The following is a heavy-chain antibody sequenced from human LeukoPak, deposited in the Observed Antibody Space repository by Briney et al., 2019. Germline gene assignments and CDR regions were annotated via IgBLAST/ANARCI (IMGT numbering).Heavy chain of an antibody. V-gene: IGHV3-11*01. J-gene: IGHJ3*02. CDR1: GFTFSDHY. Sequence: PGGSLRLSCAASGFTFSDHYMSWIRQAPGKGLEWVSYISSSGSTIYYADSVKGRFTISRDNAKNSLYLQMNSLGAEDTAVYYCARETPGYYDSSGLDIWGQGTMVTVSS. D-gene: IGHD3-22*01. CDR3: ARETPGYYDSSGLDI. CDR2: ISSSGSTI.